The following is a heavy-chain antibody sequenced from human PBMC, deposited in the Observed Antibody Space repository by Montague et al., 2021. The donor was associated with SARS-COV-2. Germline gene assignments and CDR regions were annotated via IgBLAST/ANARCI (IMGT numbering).Heavy chain of an antibody. CDR1: GGSFNSYY. CDR3: ARAHDYDSCAGDRYEGLDF. V-gene: IGHV4-34*01. Sequence: SETLSLTCAVSGGSFNSYYWSWIRQPPGKGLEWIGEINHSGSTNYNPSLKSRVTISVDTSKSQFSLKVSSVTAADTAVYYCARAHDYDSCAGDRYEGLDFWGQGTPVTVSS. D-gene: IGHD3-16*01. CDR2: INHSGST. J-gene: IGHJ4*02.